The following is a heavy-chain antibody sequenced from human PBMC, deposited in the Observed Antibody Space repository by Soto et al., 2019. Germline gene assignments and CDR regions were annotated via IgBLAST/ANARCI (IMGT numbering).Heavy chain of an antibody. Sequence: QVQLAQSGAEERKPGASVKVSCEATGYTFTAYAMHWVLHAPGQRLEWMGWINPANGNTKYSQKFQGRLTITSDTSANTVYMELNSLTSEDTAMYYCTRSAISPYGRLNGPFDYWGQGNLVTVSS. CDR2: INPANGNT. CDR1: GYTFTAYA. V-gene: IGHV1-3*05. J-gene: IGHJ4*02. CDR3: TRSAISPYGRLNGPFDY. D-gene: IGHD2-21*01.